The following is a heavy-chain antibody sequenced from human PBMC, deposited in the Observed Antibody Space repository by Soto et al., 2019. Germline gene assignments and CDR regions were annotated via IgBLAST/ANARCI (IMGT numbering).Heavy chain of an antibody. CDR1: VFPFGANA. CDR2: LSNTGRRT. CDR3: ATEMGATQGPFDN. Sequence: EVQVLESGGGLVQPGGSLRLSCVVSVFPFGANAMSWVRQAPGKGLEWVPGLSNTGRRTSYADSVKGRFNISRDNSENTVDLQMNSLTVEDTAVYYCATEMGATQGPFDNWGQGTLVTVSS. D-gene: IGHD1-26*01. J-gene: IGHJ4*02. V-gene: IGHV3-23*01.